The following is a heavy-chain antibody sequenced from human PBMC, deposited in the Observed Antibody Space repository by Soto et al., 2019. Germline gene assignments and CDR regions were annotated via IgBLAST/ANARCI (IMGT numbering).Heavy chain of an antibody. J-gene: IGHJ4*02. CDR2: ISGSADTT. CDR3: ARELVPFGKYFDY. Sequence: PGGSLRLSCAASGLTFSNYAMSWVRQAPGKGLEWVSAISGSADTTYYADSVKGRFTISRDNSKNTLYLQMNSLRAEDTAVYYCARELVPFGKYFDYWGQGTLVTVS. V-gene: IGHV3-23*01. CDR1: GLTFSNYA. D-gene: IGHD6-13*01.